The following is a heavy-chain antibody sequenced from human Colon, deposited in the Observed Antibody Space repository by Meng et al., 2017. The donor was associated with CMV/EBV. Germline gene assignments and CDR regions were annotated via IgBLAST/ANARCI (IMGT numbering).Heavy chain of an antibody. CDR1: GFPFYNYA. D-gene: IGHD4-17*01. J-gene: IGHJ5*02. V-gene: IGHV3-23*01. CDR3: AKERVSVTTTYQFDL. CDR2: INGGGDGT. Sequence: SGFPFYNYAMAWVRQAPGKGLEWVSSINGGGDGTYYADSVKGRVTISRDNSKNILYFVMNNLRAEDTALYYCAKERVSVTTTYQFDLWGQGTLVTVSS.